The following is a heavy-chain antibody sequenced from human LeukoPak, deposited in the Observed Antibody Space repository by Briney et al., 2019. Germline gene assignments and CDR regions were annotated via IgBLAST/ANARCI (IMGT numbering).Heavy chain of an antibody. CDR1: GGSISSSSYY. CDR3: ARREYKYGYFDF. CDR2: IYYSGST. D-gene: IGHD5-18*01. V-gene: IGHV4-39*01. J-gene: IGHJ4*02. Sequence: SETLSLTCTVSGGSISSSSYYWGWIRQPPGKRLEWIVSIYYSGSTYYNPSLVSRVTISVDTSKNQFSLNLRSVTAADTAVYYCARREYKYGYFDFWGQGTLVTVSS.